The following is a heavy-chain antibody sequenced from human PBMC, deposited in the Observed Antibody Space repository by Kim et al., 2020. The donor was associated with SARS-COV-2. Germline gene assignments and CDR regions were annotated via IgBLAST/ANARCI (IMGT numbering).Heavy chain of an antibody. CDR3: ALQGTMVRGVDRNYYYYYGMDV. D-gene: IGHD3-10*01. CDR2: IYPGDSDT. V-gene: IGHV5-51*01. Sequence: GESLKISCKGSGYSFTSYWIGWVRQMPGKGLEWMGIIYPGDSDTRYSPSFQGQVTISADKSISTAYLQWSSLKASDTAMYYCALQGTMVRGVDRNYYYYYGMDVWGQGTTVTVSS. CDR1: GYSFTSYW. J-gene: IGHJ6*02.